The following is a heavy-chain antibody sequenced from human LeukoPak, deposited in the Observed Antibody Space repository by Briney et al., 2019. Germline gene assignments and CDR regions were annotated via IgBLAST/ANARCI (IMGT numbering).Heavy chain of an antibody. CDR1: GDSVSSNSAA. CDR3: ARVGGDFWSGPRDWFDP. V-gene: IGHV6-1*01. CDR2: TYYRSKWYN. Sequence: PSQTLSLTCAISGDSVSSNSAAWNWIRQSPSRGLEWLGRTYYRSKWYNDYAVSVKSRITINPDTSKNQFSLQLNSVTPEDTAVYYCARVGGDFWSGPRDWFDPWGQGTLVTVSS. D-gene: IGHD3-3*01. J-gene: IGHJ5*02.